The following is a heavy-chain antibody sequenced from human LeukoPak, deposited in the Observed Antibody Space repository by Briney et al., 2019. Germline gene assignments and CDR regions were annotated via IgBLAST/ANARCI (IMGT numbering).Heavy chain of an antibody. V-gene: IGHV1-46*01. Sequence: AASVKVSCTASGYTFTSYYMHWVRQAPGQGLEWMGIINPSGGSASYAQKFQGRVTMTRDTSTSTVYMELSSLRSEDTAVYYCARAEGLPHPFDYWGQGTLATVSS. CDR1: GYTFTSYY. J-gene: IGHJ4*02. CDR3: ARAEGLPHPFDY. CDR2: INPSGGSA.